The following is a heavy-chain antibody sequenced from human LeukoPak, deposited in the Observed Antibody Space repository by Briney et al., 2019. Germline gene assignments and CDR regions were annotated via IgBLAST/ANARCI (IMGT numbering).Heavy chain of an antibody. D-gene: IGHD5-12*01. CDR2: IWYDGSNK. V-gene: IGHV3-33*01. J-gene: IGHJ4*02. CDR1: GFTFSSYG. Sequence: GGSLRLSCAASGFTFSSYGMHWVRQAPGKGLEWVAVIWYDGSNKYYADSVKGRFTISRDNSKNTLYPQMNSLRAEDTAVYYCARDGSGYAFDYWGQGTLVTVSS. CDR3: ARDGSGYAFDY.